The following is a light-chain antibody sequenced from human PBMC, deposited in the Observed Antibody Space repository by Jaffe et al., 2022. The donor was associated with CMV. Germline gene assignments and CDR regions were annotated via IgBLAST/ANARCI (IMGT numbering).Light chain of an antibody. V-gene: IGKV3-20*01. J-gene: IGKJ2*01. Sequence: EIVLTQSPGTLSLSPGERATLSCRASESMSSNYLAWYQQRPGQAPRLLIYRTSTRATGIPDRFSGSGSGTDFTLTISRLEPEDFAVYYCQQYGGSPSTFGQGTKLEIK. CDR2: RTS. CDR3: QQYGGSPST. CDR1: ESMSSNY.